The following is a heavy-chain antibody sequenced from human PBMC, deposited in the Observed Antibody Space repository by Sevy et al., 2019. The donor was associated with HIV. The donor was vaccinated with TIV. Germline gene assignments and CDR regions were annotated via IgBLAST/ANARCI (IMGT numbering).Heavy chain of an antibody. CDR1: GFIFSRYW. V-gene: IGHV3-7*03. J-gene: IGHJ6*02. Sequence: GGSPRLSCAASGFIFSRYWMTWVRQAPGKGLEWVANIKQDGSEKYYVDSVKGRFTISRDNAKNSLYLQMNSLRAEDTAVYYCARDMGYCSGGSCYTWDYYGMDVWGQGTTVTVSS. CDR2: IKQDGSEK. D-gene: IGHD2-15*01. CDR3: ARDMGYCSGGSCYTWDYYGMDV.